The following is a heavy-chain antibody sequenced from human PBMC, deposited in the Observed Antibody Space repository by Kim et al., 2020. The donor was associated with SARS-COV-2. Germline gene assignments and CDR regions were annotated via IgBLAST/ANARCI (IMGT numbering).Heavy chain of an antibody. CDR3: ARKTTVTTYYYYYYGMDA. Sequence: SVKVSCKASGGTFSSYAISWVRQAPGQGLEWMGGIIPIFGTAKYAQKFQGRVTITADESTSTAYMELSSLRSEDTAVYYCARKTTVTTYYYYYYGMDAWGQGTTVTVSS. J-gene: IGHJ6*02. CDR1: GGTFSSYA. V-gene: IGHV1-69*13. CDR2: IIPIFGTA. D-gene: IGHD4-17*01.